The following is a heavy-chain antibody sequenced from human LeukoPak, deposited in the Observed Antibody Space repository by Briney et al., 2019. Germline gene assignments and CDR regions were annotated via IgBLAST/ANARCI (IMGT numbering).Heavy chain of an antibody. J-gene: IGHJ6*02. CDR3: ARWMFYYGSGVFHYHGMDV. CDR1: GYTFTNQW. Sequence: GESLKISCKGSGYTFTNQWIGWVRQMPGKGLEWMGIIYPADSDTKYSPSFQGQVTISADKSISTAYLQWNSLKASDTAMYYCARWMFYYGSGVFHYHGMDVWGQGTTVTVS. CDR2: IYPADSDT. D-gene: IGHD3-10*01. V-gene: IGHV5-51*01.